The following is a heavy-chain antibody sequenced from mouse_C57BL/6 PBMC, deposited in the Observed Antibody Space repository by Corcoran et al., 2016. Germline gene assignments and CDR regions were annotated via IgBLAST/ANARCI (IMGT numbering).Heavy chain of an antibody. CDR1: GYTFTDYY. CDR3: ARHHDYDVGDFDV. Sequence: EVQLQQSGPELVKPGASVKITGKASGYTFTDYYMNWVKQSHGKSLEWIGDINPNNGGTSYNQKFKGKATLTVDKSSSTAYMELRSLNSEDSAVYFCARHHDYDVGDFDVWGTGTTVTVSS. D-gene: IGHD2-4*01. J-gene: IGHJ1*03. CDR2: INPNNGGT. V-gene: IGHV1-26*01.